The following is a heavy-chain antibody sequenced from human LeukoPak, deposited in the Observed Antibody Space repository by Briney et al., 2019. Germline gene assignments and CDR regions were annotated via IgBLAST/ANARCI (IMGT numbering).Heavy chain of an antibody. CDR3: ARAEYYHDSSGYYHTSAYDI. D-gene: IGHD3-22*01. V-gene: IGHV4-59*01. CDR1: GGSFSGYY. Sequence: SETLSLTCAVYGGSFSGYYWSWIRQPPGKGLEWIGYVYYSGSTDYNPSLKSRVTISVDTSKNQVSLKLSSVTAADTAVYYCARAEYYHDSSGYYHTSAYDIWGQGTMATVSS. J-gene: IGHJ3*02. CDR2: VYYSGST.